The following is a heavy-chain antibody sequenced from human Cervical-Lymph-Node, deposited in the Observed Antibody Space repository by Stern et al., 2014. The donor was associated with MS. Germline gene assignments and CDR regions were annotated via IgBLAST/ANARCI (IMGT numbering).Heavy chain of an antibody. CDR2: IIPIFGTT. CDR3: ARLHDLSPRGMDV. CDR1: GSTFGSYS. J-gene: IGHJ6*02. D-gene: IGHD3-3*01. Sequence: QVQLVQSGAEVKKPGSSVQISCKASGSTFGSYSISWVRQAPGPGLEWMGYIIPIFGTTDYAQKFQGRITITADESTSTAYMDLSSLRPEDTAVYYCARLHDLSPRGMDVWGQGTTVTVSS. V-gene: IGHV1-69*01.